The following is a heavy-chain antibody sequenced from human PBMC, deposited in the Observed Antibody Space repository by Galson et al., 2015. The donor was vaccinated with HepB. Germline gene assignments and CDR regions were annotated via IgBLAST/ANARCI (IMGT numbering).Heavy chain of an antibody. Sequence: SVKVSCKASGFTFSGAAIQWVRQARGQPLEWIGWIVVGSGNTNYAQKFQERVTITRDMSASTAHLELSSLRSEDTAVYYCAAERVTVAEYYYYYGMDIWGQGTTVTVSS. CDR3: AAERVTVAEYYYYYGMDI. D-gene: IGHD6-19*01. V-gene: IGHV1-58*02. CDR1: GFTFSGAA. J-gene: IGHJ6*02. CDR2: IVVGSGNT.